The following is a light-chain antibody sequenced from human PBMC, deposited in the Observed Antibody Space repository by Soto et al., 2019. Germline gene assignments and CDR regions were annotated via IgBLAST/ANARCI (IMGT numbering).Light chain of an antibody. CDR3: QQYGSSPLT. CDR1: QSVSSD. Sequence: EIVMTQSPATLSVSPGERATLSCRASQSVSSDLAWYHQKPGQAPRLLIYAASSRATGIPDRFSGSGSGTDFTLTISRLEPEDFAVYYCQQYGSSPLTFGGGTKVDI. V-gene: IGKV3-20*01. CDR2: AAS. J-gene: IGKJ4*01.